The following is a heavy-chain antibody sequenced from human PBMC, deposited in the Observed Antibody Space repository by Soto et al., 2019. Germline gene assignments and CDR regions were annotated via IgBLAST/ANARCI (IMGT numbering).Heavy chain of an antibody. V-gene: IGHV4-59*01. CDR1: GGAFRSYF. CDR2: IHSSGRS. CDR3: ARDDPFDP. Sequence: QVRLRESGPQVVKPSATLSLNCNVSGGAFRSYFWSWIRQSPGQGLEWIGNIHSSGRSNYNPSFKSRVSMSIDPSKNQFSVRLTSVTPADTAVYYCARDDPFDPWGQGILVTVPS. J-gene: IGHJ5*02.